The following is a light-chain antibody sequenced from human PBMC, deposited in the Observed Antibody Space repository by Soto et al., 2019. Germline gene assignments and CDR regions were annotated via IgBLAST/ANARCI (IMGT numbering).Light chain of an antibody. Sequence: EIVLTQSPGTLSLSPGERATLSCRASQSVSSSYLAWYQQKPGQAPRLLIYGASTRATGIPARFSGSGSGTDFTLTISSLEPEDFAVYYCQQRYSWPPLTFGGGTKV. V-gene: IGKV3D-20*02. CDR2: GAS. CDR1: QSVSSSY. J-gene: IGKJ4*01. CDR3: QQRYSWPPLT.